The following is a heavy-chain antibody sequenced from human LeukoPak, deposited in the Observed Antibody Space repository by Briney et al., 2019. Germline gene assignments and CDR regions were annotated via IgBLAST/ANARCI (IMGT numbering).Heavy chain of an antibody. CDR2: IYPGDSDT. Sequence: GASLKISCKGSGYSFTSYWIGWVRQMPGKGLEWMGIIYPGDSDTRYSPSFQGQVTISADKSISTPYLQWSSLKASDTAMYHCARRLSSGWLDAFDIWGQGTMVTVSS. CDR1: GYSFTSYW. J-gene: IGHJ3*02. V-gene: IGHV5-51*01. D-gene: IGHD6-19*01. CDR3: ARRLSSGWLDAFDI.